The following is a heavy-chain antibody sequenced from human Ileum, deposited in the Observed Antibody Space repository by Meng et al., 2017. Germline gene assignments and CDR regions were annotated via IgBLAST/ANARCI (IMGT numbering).Heavy chain of an antibody. CDR1: RCSVSSASYY. CDR3: ARFYGSGTFEVHDY. J-gene: IGHJ4*02. Sequence: QRHESVPALGRTSETLSPPFKCSRCSVSSASYYWSWIRQPPGKGLEWIGLIHYSGSRNYNPSLKSRVTMSVDTSKNQVSLRLTSVTAADTAVYYCARFYGSGTFEVHDYWGQGTLVTVSS. CDR2: IHYSGSR. V-gene: IGHV4-61*01. D-gene: IGHD3-10*01.